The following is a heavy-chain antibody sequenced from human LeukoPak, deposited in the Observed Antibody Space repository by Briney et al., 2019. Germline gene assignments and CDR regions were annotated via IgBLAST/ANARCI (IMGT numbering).Heavy chain of an antibody. J-gene: IGHJ4*02. CDR1: GGTFSGYA. CDR3: ARDGLYSGSYVHDY. CDR2: IIPIFGTA. V-gene: IGHV1-69*13. D-gene: IGHD1-26*01. Sequence: ASVKVSCKASGGTFSGYAISWVRQAPGQGLEWMGGIIPIFGTANYAQKFQGRVTITADESTSTAYMELSSLRSEDTAVYYCARDGLYSGSYVHDYWGQGTLVTVSS.